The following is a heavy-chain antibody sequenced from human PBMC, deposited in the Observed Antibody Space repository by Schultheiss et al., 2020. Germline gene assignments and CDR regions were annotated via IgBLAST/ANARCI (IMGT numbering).Heavy chain of an antibody. V-gene: IGHV4-31*03. CDR1: GGSISSGGYY. CDR2: IHFSGTT. CDR3: ARQDYGVFDY. J-gene: IGHJ4*02. Sequence: SETLSLTCTVSGGSISSGGYYWTWIRQLPGKGLEWIGYIHFSGTTYYNPSLKSRLSVSGDTSKNQFSLKLSSVTAADTAVYYCARQDYGVFDYWGQGTLVTVSS. D-gene: IGHD4-17*01.